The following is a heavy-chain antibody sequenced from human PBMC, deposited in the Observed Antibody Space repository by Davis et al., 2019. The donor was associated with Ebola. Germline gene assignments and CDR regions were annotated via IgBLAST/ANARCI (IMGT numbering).Heavy chain of an antibody. CDR2: IYYSGST. CDR3: ARAFITGDVFDY. Sequence: PSETLSLTCTVSGGSISSHYWSWIRQPPGKGLEWIGYIYYSGSTNYNPSLKSRVTISVDTSKNQFSLKLSSVTAADTAVYYCARAFITGDVFDYWGQGTLVTVSS. CDR1: GGSISSHY. V-gene: IGHV4-59*08. J-gene: IGHJ4*02. D-gene: IGHD7-27*01.